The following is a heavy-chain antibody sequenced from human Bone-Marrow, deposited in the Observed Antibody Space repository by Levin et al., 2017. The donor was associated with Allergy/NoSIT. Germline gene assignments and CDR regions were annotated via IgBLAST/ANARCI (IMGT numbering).Heavy chain of an antibody. CDR1: GGTFSSYA. Sequence: KISCKASGGTFSSYAISWVRQAPGQGLEWMGGIIPIFGTANYAQKFQGRVTITADESTSTAYMELSSLRSEDTAVYYCARERSLGIAAPTYYYYGMDVWGQGTTVTVSS. V-gene: IGHV1-69*01. CDR3: ARERSLGIAAPTYYYYGMDV. CDR2: IIPIFGTA. D-gene: IGHD6-13*01. J-gene: IGHJ6*02.